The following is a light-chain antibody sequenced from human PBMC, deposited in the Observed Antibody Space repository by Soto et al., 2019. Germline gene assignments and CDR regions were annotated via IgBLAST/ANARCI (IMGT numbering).Light chain of an antibody. V-gene: IGKV3-15*01. J-gene: IGKJ1*01. CDR2: GAS. Sequence: EIVMTQSPATLSVSPGERATLSCRASQSVSSNLAWYQQKPGQGPRLLIYGASTRATGIPARFSGSGSGTEFTLTISSLQSEDFAVYYCQQYNNWPPTFGQGT. CDR3: QQYNNWPPT. CDR1: QSVSSN.